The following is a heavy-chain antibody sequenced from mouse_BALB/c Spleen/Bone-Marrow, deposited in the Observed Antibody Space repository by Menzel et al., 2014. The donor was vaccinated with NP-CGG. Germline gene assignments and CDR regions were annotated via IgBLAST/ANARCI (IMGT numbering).Heavy chain of an antibody. V-gene: IGHV5-12*02. D-gene: IGHD2-4*01. Sequence: EVQVVESGGGLVQPGGSLKLSCATSGFTFSDYYMYWVRQTPEKRLEWVAYISNGGGSTYYPDTVKGRFTISRDNAKNTLYLQISRQKSEDTAIYYCARHNYDETWFAYWGQGTLVTVSA. J-gene: IGHJ3*01. CDR2: ISNGGGST. CDR1: GFTFSDYY. CDR3: ARHNYDETWFAY.